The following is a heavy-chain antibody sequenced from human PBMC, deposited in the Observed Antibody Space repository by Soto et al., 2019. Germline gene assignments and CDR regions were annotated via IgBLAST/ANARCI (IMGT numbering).Heavy chain of an antibody. V-gene: IGHV3-64*01. CDR2: ISSNGGST. CDR3: AREIAAAGPYYYGMDV. Sequence: EVQLVESGGGLVQPGGSLRLSCAASGFTFSSYAMHWVRQAPGKVLAYVSAISSNGGSTYYANSVKGRFTISRDNSKYTLYLQMGSLRAEDMAVYYCAREIAAAGPYYYGMDVWGQGTTVTVSS. J-gene: IGHJ6*02. D-gene: IGHD6-13*01. CDR1: GFTFSSYA.